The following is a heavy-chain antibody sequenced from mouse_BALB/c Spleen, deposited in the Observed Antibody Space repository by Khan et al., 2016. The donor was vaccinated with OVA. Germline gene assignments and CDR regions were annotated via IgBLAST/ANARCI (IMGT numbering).Heavy chain of an antibody. Sequence: EVQLQQSGPGLVKPSQSLSLTCTVTGYSITSGYGWNWIRQFPGNKLEWMGYISYSGSTNYNPSLKIRISITRDTSKNQFFLQLNSVTTEDTATYYCARTARIKYWGQGTTLTVSS. CDR1: GYSITSGYG. CDR3: ARTARIKY. D-gene: IGHD1-2*01. J-gene: IGHJ2*01. CDR2: ISYSGST. V-gene: IGHV3-2*02.